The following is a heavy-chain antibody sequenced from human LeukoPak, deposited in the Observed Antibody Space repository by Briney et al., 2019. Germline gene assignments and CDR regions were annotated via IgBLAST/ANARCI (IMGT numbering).Heavy chain of an antibody. CDR3: AKGASDWFLRPFDY. CDR1: GFTFNIYA. Sequence: GGSLRLSCAASGFTFNIYAMNWVRQAPGKGLEWVSSISGNGISAFYADSVKGQFTISRDNSKNTFFLQMNSLRAEDTAVYYCAKGASDWFLRPFDYWAQGTLVTVSS. J-gene: IGHJ4*02. CDR2: ISGNGISA. D-gene: IGHD3-9*01. V-gene: IGHV3-23*01.